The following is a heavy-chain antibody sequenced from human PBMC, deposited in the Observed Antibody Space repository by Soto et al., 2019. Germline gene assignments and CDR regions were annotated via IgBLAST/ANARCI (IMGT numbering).Heavy chain of an antibody. CDR2: IKRDGSEK. J-gene: IGHJ4*02. V-gene: IGHV3-7*03. D-gene: IGHD4-17*01. Sequence: EVQLVESGGGLVQPGGSLRLSCAASGFMFGSYWMTWVRHAPGKGLQWVANIKRDGSEKYYVDSVKGRFTISRDNADNLVFLDMNSLRVDDTATYYCARVRANDYGIDYWGQGALVTVSS. CDR1: GFMFGSYW. CDR3: ARVRANDYGIDY.